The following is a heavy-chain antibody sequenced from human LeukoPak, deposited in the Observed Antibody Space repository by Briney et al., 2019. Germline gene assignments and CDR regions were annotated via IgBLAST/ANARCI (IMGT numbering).Heavy chain of an antibody. D-gene: IGHD3-22*01. V-gene: IGHV4-59*08. CDR1: GGSFSSYY. Sequence: SETLSLTCTVSGGSFSSYYWNWIRQPPGKGLEWIGYISYSGSTNYNPSLKGRVIISVDTSKNQFSLKLSSVTAADTAVYYCARHSYYYDSSGYSVSYGMDVWGQGTTVTVSS. J-gene: IGHJ6*02. CDR3: ARHSYYYDSSGYSVSYGMDV. CDR2: ISYSGST.